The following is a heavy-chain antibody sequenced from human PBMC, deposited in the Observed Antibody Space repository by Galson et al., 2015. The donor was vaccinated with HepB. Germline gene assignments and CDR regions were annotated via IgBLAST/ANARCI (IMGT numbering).Heavy chain of an antibody. CDR3: ARGLSYYYDKSGYYDLGY. J-gene: IGHJ4*02. V-gene: IGHV1-18*01. CDR2: INPHTRRA. CDR1: GYTFSNYC. D-gene: IGHD3-22*01. Sequence: SVKVSCRAAGYTFSNYCITWVRQAPGQGLEWLGWINPHTRRAKYAQKIQGRVTLTTDISTNIAYMELRSLRLDDTAVYYCARGLSYYYDKSGYYDLGYWGQGTLVTVSS.